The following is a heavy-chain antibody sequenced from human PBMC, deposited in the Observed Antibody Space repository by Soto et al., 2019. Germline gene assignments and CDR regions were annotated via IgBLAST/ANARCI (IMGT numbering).Heavy chain of an antibody. Sequence: PGGSLRLSCAVSGFTFSDYYMTWIRQAPGKGLEWVSYISSSTSHTNYADSVKGRFTISRDNAKNSLFLQMNSLRAEDTAVYYCARASPPFDYWGQGTLVTVSS. J-gene: IGHJ4*02. CDR2: ISSSTSHT. CDR1: GFTFSDYY. V-gene: IGHV3-11*05. CDR3: ARASPPFDY.